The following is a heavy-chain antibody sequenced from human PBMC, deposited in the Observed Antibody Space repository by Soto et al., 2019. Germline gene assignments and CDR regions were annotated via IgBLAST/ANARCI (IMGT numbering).Heavy chain of an antibody. D-gene: IGHD3-22*01. CDR2: IYYSGST. J-gene: IGHJ5*02. CDR1: GGSISSGGYY. CDR3: ARGIQDYYDMRGWFDP. V-gene: IGHV4-31*03. Sequence: LSLTCTVSGGSISSGGYYWSWIRQHPGKGLEWIGYIYYSGSTYYNPSLKSRVTISVDTSKNQFSLKLSSVTAADTAVYYCARGIQDYYDMRGWFDPWGQGTLVTVSS.